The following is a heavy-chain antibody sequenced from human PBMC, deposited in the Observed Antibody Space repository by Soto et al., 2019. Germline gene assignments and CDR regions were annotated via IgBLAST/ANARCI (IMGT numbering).Heavy chain of an antibody. Sequence: LKISCKGSGYKFTTYWIGWVRQMPGKGLEWMAIIYPDDSDGRYSPSFQGQVTISADKSISTAYLQWSSLKASDTAIYYCVATYGDYLDYWGQGTLVTVSS. J-gene: IGHJ4*02. CDR2: IYPDDSDG. V-gene: IGHV5-51*01. CDR3: VATYGDYLDY. CDR1: GYKFTTYW. D-gene: IGHD4-17*01.